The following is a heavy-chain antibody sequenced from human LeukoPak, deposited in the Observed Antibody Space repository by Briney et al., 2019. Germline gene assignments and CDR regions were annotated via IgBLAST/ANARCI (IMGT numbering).Heavy chain of an antibody. CDR1: GGSISSYY. J-gene: IGHJ2*01. D-gene: IGHD2-2*02. CDR3: ARSEDAYIVVVPAAIGGNKDKTYWYFDL. Sequence: RSSETLSLTCTVSGGSISSYYWSWIRQPAGKGLEWIGRIYTSGSTNYNPSLKSRVTMSVDTSKNQFSLKLSSVTAADTAVYYCARSEDAYIVVVPAAIGGNKDKTYWYFDLWGRGTLVTVSS. V-gene: IGHV4-4*07. CDR2: IYTSGST.